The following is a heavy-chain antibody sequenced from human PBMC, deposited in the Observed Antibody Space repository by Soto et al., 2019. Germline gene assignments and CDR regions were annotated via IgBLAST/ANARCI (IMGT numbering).Heavy chain of an antibody. CDR1: GGTFSSYA. CDR2: IIPIFGTA. Sequence: QVQLVQSGAEVKKPGSSVKVSCKASGGTFSSYAISWVRQAPGQGLEWMGGIIPIFGTANYAQKFQGRVTXTXDXSPXKAYMELSSLRSEDTAVYYCARHPGGRGYYYGMDVWGQGTTVTVSS. V-gene: IGHV1-69*05. J-gene: IGHJ6*02. CDR3: ARHPGGRGYYYGMDV. D-gene: IGHD2-15*01.